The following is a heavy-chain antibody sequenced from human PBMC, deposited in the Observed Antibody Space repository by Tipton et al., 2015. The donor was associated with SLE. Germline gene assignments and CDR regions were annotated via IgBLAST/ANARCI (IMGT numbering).Heavy chain of an antibody. D-gene: IGHD3-10*01. CDR3: ATMVLKTLY. V-gene: IGHV4-38-2*01. CDR2: IYYSGST. CDR1: GYSISSGYY. J-gene: IGHJ4*02. Sequence: TLSLTCAVSGYSISSGYYWGWIRQPPGKGLEWIGSIYYSGSTYYNPSLKSRVTMSVDTSKNQFSLKLSSVTAADTAVYYCATMVLKTLYWGQGTLVTVSS.